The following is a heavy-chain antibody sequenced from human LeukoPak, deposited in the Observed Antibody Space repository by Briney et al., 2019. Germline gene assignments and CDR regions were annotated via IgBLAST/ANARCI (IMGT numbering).Heavy chain of an antibody. Sequence: GGSLRLSCAASGFTFSNAWMSWVRQAPGKGLEWVGRIKSKTDGGTTDYAAPVKGRFTISRDDSKNTLYLQMNSLKTEDTAVYYCTTDLRVRAASGWSKIDYWGQGALVTVSS. D-gene: IGHD6-19*01. J-gene: IGHJ4*02. CDR1: GFTFSNAW. CDR2: IKSKTDGGTT. CDR3: TTDLRVRAASGWSKIDY. V-gene: IGHV3-15*01.